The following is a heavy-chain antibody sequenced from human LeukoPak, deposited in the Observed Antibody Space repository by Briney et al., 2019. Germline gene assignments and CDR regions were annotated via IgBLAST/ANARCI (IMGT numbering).Heavy chain of an antibody. J-gene: IGHJ4*02. Sequence: GGSLRLSCAASGFTFSSYSMSWVRQALGKGLEWVSYISSSSSTIYYADSVKGRFTISRDNAKNSLYLQMNSLRDEDTAVYYCASGTYYYDTYWGQGTLVTVSS. D-gene: IGHD3-22*01. V-gene: IGHV3-48*02. CDR3: ASGTYYYDTY. CDR1: GFTFSSYS. CDR2: ISSSSSTI.